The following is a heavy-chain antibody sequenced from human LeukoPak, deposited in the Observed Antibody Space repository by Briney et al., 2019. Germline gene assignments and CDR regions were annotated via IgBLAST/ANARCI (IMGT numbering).Heavy chain of an antibody. CDR3: ARDKGYCSGGSCYLEYYFDY. Sequence: AGGSLRLSCAASGFTFSDYYMSWIRQAPGKGLEWVSYISSSGSTIYYADSVKGRFTISRDNSKNTLYLQMNSLRAEDTAVYYCARDKGYCSGGSCYLEYYFDYWGQGTLVTVSS. CDR2: ISSSGSTI. V-gene: IGHV3-11*04. J-gene: IGHJ4*02. D-gene: IGHD2-15*01. CDR1: GFTFSDYY.